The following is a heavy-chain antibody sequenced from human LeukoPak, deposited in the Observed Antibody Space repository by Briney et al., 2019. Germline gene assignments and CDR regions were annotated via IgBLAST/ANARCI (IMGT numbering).Heavy chain of an antibody. CDR3: AREAPGGSGWTYFDY. Sequence: PSETLSLTCAVSGGSVSGHYWDWIRQPPGKGLEWIGYIYASGSANYHPSLKSRVTISLDTSENHVSLRLTSVTAEDTAVYYCAREAPGGSGWTYFDYWGQGSLVTASS. D-gene: IGHD6-19*01. J-gene: IGHJ4*02. V-gene: IGHV4-59*02. CDR1: GGSVSGHY. CDR2: IYASGSA.